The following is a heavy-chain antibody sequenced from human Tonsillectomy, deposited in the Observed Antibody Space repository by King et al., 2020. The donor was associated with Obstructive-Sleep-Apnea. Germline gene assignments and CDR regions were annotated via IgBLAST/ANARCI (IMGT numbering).Heavy chain of an antibody. CDR1: GFTFSSYA. CDR2: ISYDGSNK. J-gene: IGHJ4*02. CDR3: ARVTQRYFDY. V-gene: IGHV3-30-3*01. Sequence: VQLVESGGGVVQPGRSLRLSCAASGFTFSSYAMHWVRQAPGKGLEWVAVISYDGSNKYYADSVKGRFTISRDNSKNTLYLQMNGLRAEDTAVYYCARVTQRYFDYWGQGTLVTVSS. D-gene: IGHD5-18*01.